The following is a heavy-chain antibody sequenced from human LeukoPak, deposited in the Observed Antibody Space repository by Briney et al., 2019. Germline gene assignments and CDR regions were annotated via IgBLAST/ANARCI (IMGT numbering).Heavy chain of an antibody. CDR3: ARALTATTFDY. J-gene: IGHJ4*02. CDR2: IYTSGGT. Sequence: SETLSLTCTVSGGSFTSYYWSWIRQPSGKEPEWIGYIYTSGGTNYNPSLKSRVTISVDTSKNQFSLKLTSVTAADTAVYYCARALTATTFDYWGPGTLVTVSS. V-gene: IGHV4-4*09. CDR1: GGSFTSYY. D-gene: IGHD1-7*01.